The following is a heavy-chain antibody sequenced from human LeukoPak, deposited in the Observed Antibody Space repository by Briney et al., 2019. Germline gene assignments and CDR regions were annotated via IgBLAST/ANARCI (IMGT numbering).Heavy chain of an antibody. CDR3: ARRAYAYGCDY. CDR2: ISSDGVGT. J-gene: IGHJ4*02. D-gene: IGHD5-18*01. CDR1: GFTFSSYA. Sequence: GGSLRLSCSASGFTFSSYAMHWVRQAPGKGLDYVSSISSDGVGTYYADSVKGRFTISRDNSKNTLYLQMSSLSTEDTALYYCARRAYAYGCDYWGQGALVTVSS. V-gene: IGHV3-64D*08.